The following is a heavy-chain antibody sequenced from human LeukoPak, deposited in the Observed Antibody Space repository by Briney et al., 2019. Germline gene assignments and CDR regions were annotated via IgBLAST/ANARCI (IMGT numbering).Heavy chain of an antibody. CDR2: ISAYNGNT. D-gene: IGHD3-22*01. J-gene: IGHJ3*02. Sequence: ASVKVSCKASGYTFCNYGISWVRQAPGQGLEWMGWISAYNGNTNYAQKLQGRVTMTTDTSTSTAYMELRSLRSDDTAVYYCARDYYDSSGYYPTDAFDIWGQGTMVTVSS. CDR1: GYTFCNYG. V-gene: IGHV1-18*01. CDR3: ARDYYDSSGYYPTDAFDI.